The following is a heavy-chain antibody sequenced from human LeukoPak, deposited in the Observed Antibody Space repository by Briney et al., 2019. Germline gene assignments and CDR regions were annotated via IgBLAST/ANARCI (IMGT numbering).Heavy chain of an antibody. CDR3: TRDGTASDNWNHYFDY. D-gene: IGHD1-20*01. Sequence: GGSLRLSCAASGFTFRSYRMNWVRQAPGKGLEWVASIKQGESERYYVNSVNGRFTISRDDSENTAYLQMSSLKTDDTAVYFCTRDGTASDNWNHYFDYWGQGTLVTVSS. CDR2: IKQGESER. V-gene: IGHV3-7*05. J-gene: IGHJ4*02. CDR1: GFTFRSYR.